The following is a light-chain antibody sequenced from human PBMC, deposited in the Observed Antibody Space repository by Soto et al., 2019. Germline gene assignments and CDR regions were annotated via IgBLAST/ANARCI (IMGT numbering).Light chain of an antibody. V-gene: IGKV1-5*03. CDR3: QQCNLYPWT. J-gene: IGKJ1*01. Sequence: DIPMTQSPSTLSASVGDRVTITCRASQSISNWLAWYQQKPGKAPKLLIYKASSLESGVPSRFSGSGSGTEFTLTISSLQPDDFATYYCQQCNLYPWTFGQGTEVEVK. CDR2: KAS. CDR1: QSISNW.